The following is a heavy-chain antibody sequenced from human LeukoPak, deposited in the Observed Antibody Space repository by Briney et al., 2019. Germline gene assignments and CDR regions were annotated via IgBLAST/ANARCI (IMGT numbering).Heavy chain of an antibody. J-gene: IGHJ4*02. D-gene: IGHD6-19*01. Sequence: SETLSLTCTVSGGSISSGGYYWSWIRQPPGKGLEWIGEINHSGSTNYNPSLKSRVTISVDTSKNQFSLKLSSVTAADTAVYYCARSVGSGWYGEIDYWGQGTLVTVSS. CDR3: ARSVGSGWYGEIDY. CDR1: GGSISSGGYY. CDR2: INHSGST. V-gene: IGHV4-61*08.